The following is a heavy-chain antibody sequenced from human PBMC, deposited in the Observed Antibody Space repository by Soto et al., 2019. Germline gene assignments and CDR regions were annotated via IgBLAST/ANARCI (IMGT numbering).Heavy chain of an antibody. Sequence: QVQLQESGPGLVKPSQTLSLTCTVSGGPITSGDYYWSWIRQHPGKGLEWLGHIYHSGNTYYSPSLKSRISMSVDTSTNQFSLNLYSVTAADTAVYYCVRGNFGYDYWGQGAQVTVSS. CDR1: GGPITSGDYY. V-gene: IGHV4-31*03. CDR3: VRGNFGYDY. J-gene: IGHJ4*02. D-gene: IGHD4-4*01. CDR2: IYHSGNT.